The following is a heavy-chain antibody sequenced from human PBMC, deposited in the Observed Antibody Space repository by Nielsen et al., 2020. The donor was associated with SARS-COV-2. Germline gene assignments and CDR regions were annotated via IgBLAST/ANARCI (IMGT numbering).Heavy chain of an antibody. CDR2: ISWNSGSI. CDR1: GFTFDDYA. J-gene: IGHJ4*02. Sequence: SLKISCAASGFTFDDYAMHWVRQAPGKGLEWVSGISWNSGSIGYADSVKGRFTISRDNAKNSLYLQMNSLRSDDTAVYYCAREEVAGLDYWGQGTLVTVSS. CDR3: AREEVAGLDY. D-gene: IGHD6-19*01. V-gene: IGHV3-9*01.